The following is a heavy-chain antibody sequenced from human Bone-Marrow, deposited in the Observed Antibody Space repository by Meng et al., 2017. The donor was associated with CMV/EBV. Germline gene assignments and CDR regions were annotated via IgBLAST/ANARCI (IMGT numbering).Heavy chain of an antibody. J-gene: IGHJ3*02. Sequence: GESLKISCAASGFTFSSYGMHWVRQAPGKGLEWVAVIWYDGSNKYYADSVKGRFTISRDNSKNTLYLQMNSLRAEDTAVYYCARFNDAFDSWGQGTMVTVSS. CDR2: IWYDGSNK. V-gene: IGHV3-33*01. CDR1: GFTFSSYG. CDR3: ARFNDAFDS.